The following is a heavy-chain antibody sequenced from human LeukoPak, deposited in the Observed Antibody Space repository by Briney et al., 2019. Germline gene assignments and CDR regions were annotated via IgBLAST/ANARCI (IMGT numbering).Heavy chain of an antibody. CDR3: AGGVSGLPRLSKAMLDY. CDR1: GCSISSYY. D-gene: IGHD3-10*01. J-gene: IGHJ4*02. CDR2: IYYSGST. Sequence: SETLSLTCTASGCSISSYYWRWVRQPPGKGLEWIGFIYYSGSTNYYPSLKSGVITSVDTSTKQISLMLSSVTAADTAAYYCAGGVSGLPRLSKAMLDYWGQGTLVTVSS. V-gene: IGHV4-59*12.